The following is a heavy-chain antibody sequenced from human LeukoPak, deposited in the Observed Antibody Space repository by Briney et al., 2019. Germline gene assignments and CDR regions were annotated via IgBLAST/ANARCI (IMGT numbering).Heavy chain of an antibody. D-gene: IGHD3-16*01. CDR2: INHNGNVN. V-gene: IGHV3-7*03. CDR1: GFTFSSYW. CDR3: ARGGGLDV. J-gene: IGHJ6*02. Sequence: GGSLRLSCSASGFTFSSYWMNWARQAPGKGLEWVASINHNGNVNYYVDSVKGRFTISRDNAKNSLYLQMSNLRAEDTAVYFCARGGGLDVWGQGATVTVSS.